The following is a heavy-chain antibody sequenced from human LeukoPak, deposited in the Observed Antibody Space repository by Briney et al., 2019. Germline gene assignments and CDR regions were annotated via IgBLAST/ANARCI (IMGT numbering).Heavy chain of an antibody. J-gene: IGHJ4*02. V-gene: IGHV3-30*18. Sequence: GGSLRLSCTASGFTFSSYDMHWVRQAPGKGLEWVTVISDDGGRKYYTDSVKGRFTISRDNSKNTLYLQMNSLRAEDTAVYFCAKDPLRYFDWENYFDYWGQGTLVTVSS. CDR3: AKDPLRYFDWENYFDY. D-gene: IGHD3-9*01. CDR1: GFTFSSYD. CDR2: ISDDGGRK.